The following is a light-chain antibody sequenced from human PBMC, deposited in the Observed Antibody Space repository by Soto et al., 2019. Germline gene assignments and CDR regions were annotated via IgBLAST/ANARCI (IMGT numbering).Light chain of an antibody. Sequence: QSVLTQPPSASGTPGQRVTISCSGGISNIGTNSVHWYQHLPGTAPKLVIYADSQRPSGVPDRFSGSKSGTSASLAISGLQSEDDADYLCAAWDDNMNGPVFGTGTKVTVL. V-gene: IGLV1-44*01. J-gene: IGLJ1*01. CDR1: ISNIGTNS. CDR2: ADS. CDR3: AAWDDNMNGPV.